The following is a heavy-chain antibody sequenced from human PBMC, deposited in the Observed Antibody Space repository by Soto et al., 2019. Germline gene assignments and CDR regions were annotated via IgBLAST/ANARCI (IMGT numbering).Heavy chain of an antibody. CDR2: IIPILGIA. Sequence: QVQLVQSGAEVKKPGSSVKVSCKASGGTFSSYTISWVRQAPGQGLEWMGRIIPILGIANYAQKFQGRVTITADKSTSTAYMELSSLRSEDTAVDYCARGNCYDFWSGYLDYWGQGTLVTVSS. D-gene: IGHD3-3*01. CDR1: GGTFSSYT. J-gene: IGHJ4*02. CDR3: ARGNCYDFWSGYLDY. V-gene: IGHV1-69*02.